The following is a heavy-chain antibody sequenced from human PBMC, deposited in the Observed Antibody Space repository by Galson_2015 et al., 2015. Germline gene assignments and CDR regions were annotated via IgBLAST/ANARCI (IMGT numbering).Heavy chain of an antibody. CDR2: ISYDRSKK. J-gene: IGHJ4*02. Sequence: SLRLSCAASGFTFSTYAIHWVRQAPGKGLEWVAVISYDRSKKSSADSVKGRFSVSRDNSKNTVYPQMSSLRVEDTAVYYCARDGPKGLTSFDYWGQGTLVTVSS. V-gene: IGHV3-30-3*01. CDR3: ARDGPKGLTSFDY. D-gene: IGHD1-14*01. CDR1: GFTFSTYA.